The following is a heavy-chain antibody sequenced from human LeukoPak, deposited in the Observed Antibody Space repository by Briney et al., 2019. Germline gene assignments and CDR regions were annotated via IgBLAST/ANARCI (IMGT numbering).Heavy chain of an antibody. V-gene: IGHV3-30-3*01. J-gene: IGHJ4*02. CDR1: GFTFSSYA. Sequence: PGGSLRLSCAASGFTFSSYAMHWVRQAPGKGLEWVAVISYDGSNKYYADSVKGRFTISRDNSKNTLYLQMNSLRAEDTAVYYCARERVVVGATLFDYWGQGTLVTVSS. CDR3: ARERVVVGATLFDY. CDR2: ISYDGSNK. D-gene: IGHD1-26*01.